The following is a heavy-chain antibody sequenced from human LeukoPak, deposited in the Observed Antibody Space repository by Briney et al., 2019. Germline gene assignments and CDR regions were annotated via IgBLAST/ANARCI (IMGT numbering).Heavy chain of an antibody. CDR2: ISSSSSYI. CDR1: GFTFSSYY. CDR3: ARGGAAAGIDAFDI. Sequence: GGSLRLSCAASGFTFSSYYMNWLRQAPGKGLEWVSSISSSSSYIYYADSVKGRFTISRDNAKNSLFLQMNSLRAEDTAVYYCARGGAAAGIDAFDIWGQGTMVTVSS. D-gene: IGHD6-13*01. V-gene: IGHV3-21*01. J-gene: IGHJ3*02.